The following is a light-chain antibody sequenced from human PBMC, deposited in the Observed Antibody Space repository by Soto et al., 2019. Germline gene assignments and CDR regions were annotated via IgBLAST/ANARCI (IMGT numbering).Light chain of an antibody. Sequence: DIQMTQSPSSVSASVGDRVTITCRASQGISTCLACYQQKPGKAPKLLIYAASSLQSGVPSRFSGSGSGTDFTLTISSLQPEDFATYYCQHANSFPLTFGGGTKVEIK. CDR2: AAS. CDR1: QGISTC. J-gene: IGKJ4*01. CDR3: QHANSFPLT. V-gene: IGKV1-12*01.